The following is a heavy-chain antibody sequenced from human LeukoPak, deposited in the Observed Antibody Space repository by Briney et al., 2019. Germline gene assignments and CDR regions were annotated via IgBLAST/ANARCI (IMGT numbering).Heavy chain of an antibody. CDR1: GYTFTGYY. J-gene: IGHJ5*02. CDR2: INPNSGGT. V-gene: IGHV1-2*04. D-gene: IGHD4-17*01. CDR3: ARGDYGDYISWFDP. Sequence: ASVKVSCMASGYTFTGYYMHWVRQAPGQGLEWMGWINPNSGGTNYAQKFQGWVTMTRDTSISTAYMELSRLRSDDTAVYYCARGDYGDYISWFDPWGQGTLVTGSS.